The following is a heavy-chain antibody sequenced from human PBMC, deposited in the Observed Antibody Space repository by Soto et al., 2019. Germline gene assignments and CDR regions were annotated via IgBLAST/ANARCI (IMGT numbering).Heavy chain of an antibody. CDR1: GYTFITYA. J-gene: IGHJ6*02. CDR3: ARGKGMEENYFYYGLDI. V-gene: IGHV1-3*01. CDR2: LNGGTGQT. D-gene: IGHD1-1*01. Sequence: GASVKVSCKASGYTFITYAMHWVRQAPGQSLEWMGWLNGGTGQTRYSQKFQDRVIITRDTSASTGYMELSSLTSEDTAVYYCARGKGMEENYFYYGLDIWGQGTTVTVSS.